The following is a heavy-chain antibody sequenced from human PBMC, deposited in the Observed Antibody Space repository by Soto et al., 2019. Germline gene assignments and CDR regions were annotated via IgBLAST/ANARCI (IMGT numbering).Heavy chain of an antibody. CDR1: GFTFSSYG. J-gene: IGHJ3*02. D-gene: IGHD3-9*01. CDR3: AKEGGRLAAYDAFDI. CDR2: ISYDGSNK. V-gene: IGHV3-30*18. Sequence: QVQLVESGGGVVQPGRSLRLSCAASGFTFSSYGMHWVRQAPGKGLEWVAVISYDGSNKYYADSVKGRFTISRDNSKNTLYLQMNSLRAEDTAVYYFAKEGGRLAAYDAFDIWGQGTMVTVSS.